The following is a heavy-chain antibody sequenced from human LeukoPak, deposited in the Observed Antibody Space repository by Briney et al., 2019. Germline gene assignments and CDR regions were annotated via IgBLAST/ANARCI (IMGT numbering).Heavy chain of an antibody. Sequence: ASVKVSCKASGYTFTGYYMHWVRQAPGQGLEWMGWINPNSGGTNYAQKFQGRVTMTRDTSISTAYMELSRLRSDDTAVYYCATHSSSWSLFDYWGQGTLVTVSS. V-gene: IGHV1-2*02. CDR3: ATHSSSWSLFDY. CDR1: GYTFTGYY. J-gene: IGHJ4*02. CDR2: INPNSGGT. D-gene: IGHD6-13*01.